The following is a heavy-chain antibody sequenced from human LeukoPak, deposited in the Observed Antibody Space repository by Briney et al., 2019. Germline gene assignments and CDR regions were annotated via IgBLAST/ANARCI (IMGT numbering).Heavy chain of an antibody. D-gene: IGHD6-6*01. CDR1: AGSFSGYH. CDR3: ARGFPTSSRWFDP. CDR2: IDHSGSA. Sequence: SETLSLTCGVYAGSFSGYHWTWIGLRPGKGLDWIGDIDHSGSAHYNPSLKSRDTISVDTSNKQFSLNLHSVTAADTAVYYCARGFPTSSRWFDPWGQGTLVTVSS. J-gene: IGHJ5*02. V-gene: IGHV4-34*01.